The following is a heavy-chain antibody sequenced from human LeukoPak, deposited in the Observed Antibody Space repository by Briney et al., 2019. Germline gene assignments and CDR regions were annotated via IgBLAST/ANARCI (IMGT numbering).Heavy chain of an antibody. J-gene: IGHJ5*02. Sequence: SETLSHTCTVSGSTSSFYWNWIRQPPGKGLEWIGYIFYSGATSYNPSLKGRVTISLDMSNNQFSLNLTSVTAADTAVYYCARSLYPVPAIGPLVSWGQGALVTVSS. D-gene: IGHD2-2*01. CDR2: IFYSGAT. CDR3: ARSLYPVPAIGPLVS. V-gene: IGHV4-59*08. CDR1: GSTSSFY.